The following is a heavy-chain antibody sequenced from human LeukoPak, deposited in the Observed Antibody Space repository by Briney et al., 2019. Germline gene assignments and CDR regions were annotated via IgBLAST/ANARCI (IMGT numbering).Heavy chain of an antibody. Sequence: GASVKVSCKASGYTFTSYYMHWVRQAPGQGLEWMGIINPSGGSTSYAQKFQGRVTMTEDTSTDTAYMELSSLRSEDTAVYYCATDQSWFGEFLYGMDVWGQGTTVTVSS. D-gene: IGHD3-10*01. V-gene: IGHV1-46*01. CDR2: INPSGGST. J-gene: IGHJ6*02. CDR1: GYTFTSYY. CDR3: ATDQSWFGEFLYGMDV.